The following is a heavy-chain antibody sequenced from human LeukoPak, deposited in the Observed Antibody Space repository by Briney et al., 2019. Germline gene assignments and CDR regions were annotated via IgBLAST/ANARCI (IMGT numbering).Heavy chain of an antibody. V-gene: IGHV3-48*02. Sequence: GGSLRLSCAASGFTFSSYSMNWVRQAPGKGLEWISYISGSTSTIYYADSVKGRFTISRDNAKNSLYLQMNSLRDEDTAVYYCARAQYYDSSGYYYEDYFQHWGQGTLVTVSS. CDR3: ARAQYYDSSGYYYEDYFQH. CDR2: ISGSTSTI. CDR1: GFTFSSYS. D-gene: IGHD3-22*01. J-gene: IGHJ1*01.